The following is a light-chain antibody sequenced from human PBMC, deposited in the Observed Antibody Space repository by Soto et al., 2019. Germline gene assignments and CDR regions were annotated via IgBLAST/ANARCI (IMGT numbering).Light chain of an antibody. CDR2: DGT. CDR3: QQYGNSPWT. V-gene: IGKV3D-20*01. CDR1: QSVSSDF. Sequence: EIVLTQSPATLSLSPGERATLSCGASQSVSSDFLAWYHQKPGLAPRLLIYDGTSRATGIPDRFSGSGSGTDFTLTISRLEPEDFAVYYCQQYGNSPWTFGQGTKVEIK. J-gene: IGKJ1*01.